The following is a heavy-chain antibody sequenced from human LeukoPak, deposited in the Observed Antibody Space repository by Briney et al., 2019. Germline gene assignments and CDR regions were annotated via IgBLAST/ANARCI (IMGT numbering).Heavy chain of an antibody. J-gene: IGHJ3*02. CDR3: ARAGSGYSLDI. CDR1: GGSISSSYYY. CDR2: IYYSGST. Sequence: SETLSLTCTVSGGSISSSYYYWGWIRQPPGKGLEWIGSIYYSGSTYYNPSLKSRVTISVDTSKNQFSLKLSSVTAADTAVYYCARAGSGYSLDIWGQGTMATVSS. V-gene: IGHV4-39*07. D-gene: IGHD3-22*01.